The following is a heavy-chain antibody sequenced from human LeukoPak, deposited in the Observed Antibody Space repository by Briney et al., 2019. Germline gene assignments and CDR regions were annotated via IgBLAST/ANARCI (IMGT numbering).Heavy chain of an antibody. Sequence: SETLSLTCTVSGDSISSYYWSWIRQPPGKGLEWIGYIYYSGSSYYNPSLRSRVTISVDTSKNHFSLKLSSVTAADTAVYYCARNRDGYNSFDYWGQGTLVTVSS. V-gene: IGHV4-59*12. CDR1: GDSISSYY. CDR2: IYYSGSS. D-gene: IGHD5-24*01. CDR3: ARNRDGYNSFDY. J-gene: IGHJ4*02.